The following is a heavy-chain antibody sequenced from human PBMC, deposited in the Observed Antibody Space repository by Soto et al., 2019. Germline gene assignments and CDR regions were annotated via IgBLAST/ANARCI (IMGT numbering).Heavy chain of an antibody. CDR2: ISWSGGSI. Sequence: EVQLVESGGGLVQPGRSLRLSCTASGFSFGDYGMHWVRQFPGKGLEWVSGISWSGGSIGYADSVKGRFSISRDNAKKSLYLQMNSLRPEDTALDYCAKRTGGNANGMDVWGQGTTVTVSS. CDR1: GFSFGDYG. CDR3: AKRTGGNANGMDV. D-gene: IGHD5-12*01. V-gene: IGHV3-9*01. J-gene: IGHJ6*02.